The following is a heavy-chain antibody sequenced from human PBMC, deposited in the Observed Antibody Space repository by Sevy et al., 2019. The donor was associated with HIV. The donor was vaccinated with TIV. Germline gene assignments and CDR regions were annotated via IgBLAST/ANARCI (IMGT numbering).Heavy chain of an antibody. V-gene: IGHV3-23*01. Sequence: GGSLRLSCEASGFTFNIYSMSWVRQTPGKGLEWVVTLSFGCGNINHAASVKGRFTMSRDDSKNAVYLQMNNLRVEDTSIYYCAREVCTKPHDYWGQGTLVTVSS. D-gene: IGHD2-8*01. J-gene: IGHJ4*02. CDR1: GFTFNIYS. CDR3: AREVCTKPHDY. CDR2: LSFGCGNI.